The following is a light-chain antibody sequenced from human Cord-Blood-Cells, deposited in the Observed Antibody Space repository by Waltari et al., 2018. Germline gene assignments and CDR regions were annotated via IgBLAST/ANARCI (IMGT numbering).Light chain of an antibody. J-gene: IGLJ2*01. CDR1: SSNIGSNT. Sequence: QSVLTQPPSASGTPGPRVTISCSGSSSNIGSNTVNWYQQLPGTAPKLLISSNSQRPSGVPDLFSGSKSGTSASLSISGLQSEDESDYYCAAWDDSLNGVVFGGGTKLTVL. CDR3: AAWDDSLNGVV. CDR2: SNS. V-gene: IGLV1-44*01.